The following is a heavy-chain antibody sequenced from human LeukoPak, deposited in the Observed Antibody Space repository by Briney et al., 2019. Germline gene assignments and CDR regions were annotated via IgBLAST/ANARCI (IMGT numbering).Heavy chain of an antibody. V-gene: IGHV4-31*03. CDR1: GGSISSGGYY. D-gene: IGHD5-12*01. CDR3: AGQPWGYHSWFDP. Sequence: PQTLSLTCTVSGGSISSGGYYWSWIRQHPGKGLEWIGYIYYSGSTYYNPSLKSRVTISVDTSKNQFSLKLTSVTAEDTAVYYCAGQPWGYHSWFDPWGQGSLVTVSS. CDR2: IYYSGST. J-gene: IGHJ5*02.